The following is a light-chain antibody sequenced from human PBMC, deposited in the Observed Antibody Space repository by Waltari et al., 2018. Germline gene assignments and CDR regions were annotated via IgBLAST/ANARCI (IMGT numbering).Light chain of an antibody. J-gene: IGLJ2*01. Sequence: QSALTQPASVSGSPGQSITISCTGTSSDIGANDYVSWYQQHPGKATQLIIFDVDKRPSCISIRFSASNSDNTASLTISGLQAEDEADYYCSSYTRSSRLVFGGGTKLVVL. V-gene: IGLV2-14*03. CDR1: SSDIGANDY. CDR3: SSYTRSSRLV. CDR2: DVD.